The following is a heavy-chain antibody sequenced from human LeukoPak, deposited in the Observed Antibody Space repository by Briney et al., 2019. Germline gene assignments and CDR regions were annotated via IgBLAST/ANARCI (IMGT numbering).Heavy chain of an antibody. CDR2: IYYSGST. D-gene: IGHD6-13*01. Sequence: SETLSLTCTVSGGSISSYYWSWIRQPPGKGLEWIGYIYYSGSTNYNPSLKSRVTISVDTSKNQFSLKLSSVTAADTAVYYCARGLTYSSSWYGTPNGMDVGGQGTTVTVSS. CDR1: GGSISSYY. J-gene: IGHJ6*02. V-gene: IGHV4-59*12. CDR3: ARGLTYSSSWYGTPNGMDV.